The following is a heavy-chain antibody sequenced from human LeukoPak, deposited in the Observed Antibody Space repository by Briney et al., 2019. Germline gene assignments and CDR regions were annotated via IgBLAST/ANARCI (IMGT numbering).Heavy chain of an antibody. J-gene: IGHJ3*02. CDR3: AKDGGNGRTAFDI. CDR1: GFTFSSYW. V-gene: IGHV3-74*01. Sequence: PGGSLRLSCAASGFTFSSYWMHWVRQAPGKGLVWVSRINSDGSSTSYADSVKGRFTISRDNSKNTLYLQMNSLRAEDTAVYYCAKDGGNGRTAFDIWGQGTMVTVSS. D-gene: IGHD4-23*01. CDR2: INSDGSST.